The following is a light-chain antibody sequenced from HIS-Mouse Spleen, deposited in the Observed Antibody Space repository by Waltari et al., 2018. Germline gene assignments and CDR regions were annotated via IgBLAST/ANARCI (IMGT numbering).Light chain of an antibody. CDR3: QQYGSSFT. CDR1: QSVSSSY. Sequence: EIVLTQSPGTLSLSPGERATLSCRASQSVSSSYLAWYQQKPGQAPRRLIYGASSRATGIPDRFSGSGSGTDFTLTISRLEPEDFAVYYCQQYGSSFTFGPGTKVDIK. J-gene: IGKJ3*01. CDR2: GAS. V-gene: IGKV3-20*01.